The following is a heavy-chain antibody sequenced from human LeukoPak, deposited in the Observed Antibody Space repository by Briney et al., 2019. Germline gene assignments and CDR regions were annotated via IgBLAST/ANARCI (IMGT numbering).Heavy chain of an antibody. J-gene: IGHJ4*02. CDR2: ISSSGGTT. V-gene: IGHV3-23*01. CDR3: AKAGIAVPATPEY. D-gene: IGHD6-19*01. Sequence: GGSLRLSCAASGFTFSSYAMNWVRQAPGKGLEWVSVISSSGGTTYYSDSVKGRFIISRDNSTNTLYLQMNSLRAEDTAVYYCAKAGIAVPATPEYCGQGTQVTVSS. CDR1: GFTFSSYA.